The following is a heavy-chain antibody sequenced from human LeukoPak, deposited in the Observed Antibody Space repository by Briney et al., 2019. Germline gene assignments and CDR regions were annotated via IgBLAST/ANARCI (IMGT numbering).Heavy chain of an antibody. CDR3: AKDSGIAVAGTLRAFDI. J-gene: IGHJ3*02. CDR1: GFTFSSYG. Sequence: GGSLRLSCAASGFTFSSYGTHWVRQAPGKGLEWVAVISYDGSNKYFADSVKGRFTISRDNSKNTLYLQMNSLRAEDTAVYYCAKDSGIAVAGTLRAFDIWGQGTMVTVSS. V-gene: IGHV3-30*18. CDR2: ISYDGSNK. D-gene: IGHD6-19*01.